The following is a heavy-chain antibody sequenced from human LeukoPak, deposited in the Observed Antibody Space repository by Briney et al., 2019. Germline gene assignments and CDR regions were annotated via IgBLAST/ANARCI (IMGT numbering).Heavy chain of an antibody. CDR2: XXXDGNER. Sequence: SXXAXGXTXSXXXLSWXXQAXGXXXXXXXNXXXDGNERYYVDSVKGRFTISRDNSKNTLYLQMNSLRAEDTAVYYCARNPSGVSTSPPYYYYYYMDVWGKGTTVTVSS. D-gene: IGHD1-26*01. CDR3: ARNPSGVSTSPPYYYYYYMDV. CDR1: GXTXSXXX. V-gene: IGHV3-7*01. J-gene: IGHJ6*03.